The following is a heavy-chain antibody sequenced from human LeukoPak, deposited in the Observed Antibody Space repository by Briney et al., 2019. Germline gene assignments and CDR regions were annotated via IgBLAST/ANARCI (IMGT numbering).Heavy chain of an antibody. D-gene: IGHD2-2*01. CDR1: GFTVSSNY. CDR3: AREGYCSSTSCYRPRNYCYGMDV. V-gene: IGHV3-66*01. CDR2: IYSGGST. Sequence: GGSLRLSCAASGFTVSSNYMSWVRQAPGKGLEWVSVIYSGGSTYYADSVKGRFTISRDNSKNTLYLQMNSLRAEDTAVYYCAREGYCSSTSCYRPRNYCYGMDVWGQGTTVTVSS. J-gene: IGHJ6*02.